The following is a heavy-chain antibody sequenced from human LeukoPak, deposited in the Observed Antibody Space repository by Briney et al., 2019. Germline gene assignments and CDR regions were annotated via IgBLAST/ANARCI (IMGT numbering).Heavy chain of an antibody. CDR2: ISSSSHYI. Sequence: GGSLRLSCAASGFTFSSYSLNWVRQAPGMGLEWVSSISSSSHYIYYADSVKGRFTISRDNAKNSLYLQMNSLRAEDTAVYYCARGLGMSSGYYFMPYWGQGTLVTVSS. D-gene: IGHD3-22*01. CDR3: ARGLGMSSGYYFMPY. V-gene: IGHV3-21*04. J-gene: IGHJ4*02. CDR1: GFTFSSYS.